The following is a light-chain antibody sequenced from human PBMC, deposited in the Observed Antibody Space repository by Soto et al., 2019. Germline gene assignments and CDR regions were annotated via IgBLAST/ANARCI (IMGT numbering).Light chain of an antibody. CDR3: QQRSNWPLT. CDR2: DAS. V-gene: IGKV3-11*01. CDR1: QSVSSY. Sequence: EIVLTQSPATLSLSPGERATLSCRASQSVSSYLAWYQQKPGQAPRLLIYDASNRATGIPARFSGSGSGTDGTITISSLEPEDFEVYDCQQRSNWPLTFGGGTKVDIK. J-gene: IGKJ4*01.